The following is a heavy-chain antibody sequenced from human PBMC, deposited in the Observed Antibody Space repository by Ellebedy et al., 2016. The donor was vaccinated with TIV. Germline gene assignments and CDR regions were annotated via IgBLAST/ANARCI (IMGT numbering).Heavy chain of an antibody. CDR2: INHSGST. V-gene: IGHV4-34*01. CDR3: ARQAVVAATNY. D-gene: IGHD2-15*01. CDR1: GGSFSGYY. Sequence: MPSETLSLTCAVYGGSFSGYYWSWIRQPPGKGLEWIGEINHSGSTNYNPSLKSRVTISVDTSKNQFSLKLSSVTAADTAVYYCARQAVVAATNYWGQGTLVTVSS. J-gene: IGHJ4*02.